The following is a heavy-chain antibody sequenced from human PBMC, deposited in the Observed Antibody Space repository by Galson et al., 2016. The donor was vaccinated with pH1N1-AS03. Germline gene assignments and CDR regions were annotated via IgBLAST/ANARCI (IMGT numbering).Heavy chain of an antibody. CDR3: ARQVRDGYNDYFDY. D-gene: IGHD5-24*01. CDR1: GYIFTSYW. V-gene: IGHV5-51*01. J-gene: IGHJ4*02. Sequence: QSGAEVKKPGESLKISCKTSGYIFTSYWVAWVRHMPGKGLEWMGIIYPGDSDTRYSPSLQGQVTISADRSINTAYLQWSSLMASDTAIYYCARQVRDGYNDYFDYWGQGILDTVSS. CDR2: IYPGDSDT.